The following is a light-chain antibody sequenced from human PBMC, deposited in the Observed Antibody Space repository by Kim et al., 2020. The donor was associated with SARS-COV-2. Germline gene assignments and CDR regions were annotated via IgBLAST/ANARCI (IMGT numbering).Light chain of an antibody. CDR3: QAWDSNVVI. Sequence: SVSPGQTASITCSGDNLGDKFVCWFQEKSGQSPVLVIYQNRKRPSGIPERFSGSNSGDTATLTISGTQAMDEAHYYCQAWDSNVVIFGGGTQLTVL. J-gene: IGLJ2*01. CDR1: NLGDKF. CDR2: QNR. V-gene: IGLV3-1*01.